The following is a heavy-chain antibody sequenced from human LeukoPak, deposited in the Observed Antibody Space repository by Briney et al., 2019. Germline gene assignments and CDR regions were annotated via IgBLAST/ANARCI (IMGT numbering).Heavy chain of an antibody. J-gene: IGHJ4*02. V-gene: IGHV3-23*01. CDR2: ISGSGGST. Sequence: GGSLRLSCAASGFTFSSYAMSWVRPAPGKGLEWVSAISGSGGSTYYADSVKGRFTISRDNSKNTLYLQMNSLRAEDTAVYYCAKKRYYYGSGSYSDYWGQGTLVTVSS. CDR3: AKKRYYYGSGSYSDY. CDR1: GFTFSSYA. D-gene: IGHD3-10*01.